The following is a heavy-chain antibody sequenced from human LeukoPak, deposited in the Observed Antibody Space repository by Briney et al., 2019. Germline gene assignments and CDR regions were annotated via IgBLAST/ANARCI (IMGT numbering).Heavy chain of an antibody. CDR1: GGSVSSGDYC. D-gene: IGHD3-3*01. CDR2: ICFSGST. CDR3: ARDGSGYSGSFDF. V-gene: IGHV4-31*03. J-gene: IGHJ4*02. Sequence: SETLSLTCTVSGGSVSSGDYCWSWIRQQPEKGLEWIGFICFSGSTYYNASLKSRVTISVDTSKNQFSLMLTSVTAADTAVYYCARDGSGYSGSFDFWAREPWSPSPQ.